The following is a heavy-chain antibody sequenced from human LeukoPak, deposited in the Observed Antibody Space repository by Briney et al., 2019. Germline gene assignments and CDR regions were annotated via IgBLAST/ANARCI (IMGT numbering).Heavy chain of an antibody. Sequence: GGFLRLSCAASGFTFSSYWMHWVHQAPGKGLVWVSRINSDGSSTSYADSVKGRFTISRDNAKNTLYLQMNSLRAEDTAVYYCARAQGIVVGASYAFDIWGQGTMVTVSS. D-gene: IGHD2-15*01. CDR1: GFTFSSYW. V-gene: IGHV3-74*01. CDR2: INSDGSST. J-gene: IGHJ3*02. CDR3: ARAQGIVVGASYAFDI.